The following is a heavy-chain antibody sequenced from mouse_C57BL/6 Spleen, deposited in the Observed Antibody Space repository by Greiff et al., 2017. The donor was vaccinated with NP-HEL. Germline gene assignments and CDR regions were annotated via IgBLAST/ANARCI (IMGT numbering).Heavy chain of an antibody. CDR2: IRNKANGYTT. Sequence: EVQGVESGGGLVQPGGSLSLSCAASGFTFTDYYMSWVRQPPGKALEWLGFIRNKANGYTTEYSASVKGRFTISRDNSQSILYLQMNALRAEDSATYYCAGYMRITTYFDYWGQGTTLTVSS. D-gene: IGHD1-1*01. CDR3: AGYMRITTYFDY. CDR1: GFTFTDYY. V-gene: IGHV7-3*01. J-gene: IGHJ2*01.